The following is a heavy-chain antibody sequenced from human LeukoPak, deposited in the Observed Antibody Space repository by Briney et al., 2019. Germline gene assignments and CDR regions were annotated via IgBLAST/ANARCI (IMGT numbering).Heavy chain of an antibody. Sequence: LSLTCAVYGGSLSGYSWSWIRQPPGKGLEWVGRTRNKANGYTTEFAASVKGRFTISRDDSKNSLYLQMNGLKTEDTAVYYCTRGAGEATGYSYGLDVWGQGTTVTVSS. CDR3: TRGAGEATGYSYGLDV. J-gene: IGHJ6*02. CDR2: TRNKANGYTT. CDR1: GGSLSGYS. D-gene: IGHD4-17*01. V-gene: IGHV3-72*01.